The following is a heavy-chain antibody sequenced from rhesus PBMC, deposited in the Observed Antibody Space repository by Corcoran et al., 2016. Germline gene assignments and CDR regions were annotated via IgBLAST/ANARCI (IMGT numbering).Heavy chain of an antibody. V-gene: IGHV4-127*01. D-gene: IGHD5-42*01. J-gene: IGHJ4*01. CDR3: ARGWDTGGTVRGY. CDR2: IGGYDGST. CDR1: GYSINNAYG. Sequence: QVQLQESGPGLVKPSETLSLTCTVSGYSINNAYGWTWISQPPGKAVEWIAFIGGYDGSTNYNPSLGSRGTMSKDTSKNEFSLRPTSVAAAETAVYYCARGWDTGGTVRGYWGQGVLVTVSS.